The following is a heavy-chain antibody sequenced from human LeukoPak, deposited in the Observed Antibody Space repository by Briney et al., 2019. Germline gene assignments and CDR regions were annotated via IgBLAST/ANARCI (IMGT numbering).Heavy chain of an antibody. CDR2: IRGDGVTT. D-gene: IGHD3-10*02. J-gene: IGHJ6*04. V-gene: IGHV3-48*03. Sequence: GGSLRLSCAASGFTFSSHGMNWVRQAPGKGLEWVSGIRGDGVTTYYADSVKGRFTISRDNAKNSLYLQMNSLRAEDTAVYYCAELGITMIGGVWGKGTTVTISS. CDR3: AELGITMIGGV. CDR1: GFTFSSHG.